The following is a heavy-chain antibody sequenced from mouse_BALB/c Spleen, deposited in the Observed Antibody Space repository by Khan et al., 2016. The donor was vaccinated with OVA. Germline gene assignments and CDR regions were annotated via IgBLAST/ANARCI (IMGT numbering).Heavy chain of an antibody. CDR3: SRGGYDYGTPFDY. CDR2: ITVKSDNSGA. V-gene: IGHV13-2*02. D-gene: IGHD1-1*01. CDR1: GFTFSYYR. Sequence: VQLVETGRGLVRPGNSLKLSCVTSGFTFSYYRMHWLRQFPGKRLEWIAVITVKSDNSGANYAESVKVRFTISRDDSKSSVYLQLNRLREEDTATYYCSRGGYDYGTPFDYWGQGTTLTVSS. J-gene: IGHJ2*01.